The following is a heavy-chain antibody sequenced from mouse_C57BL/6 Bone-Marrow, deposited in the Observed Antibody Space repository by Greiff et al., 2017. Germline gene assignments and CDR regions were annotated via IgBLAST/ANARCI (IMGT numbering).Heavy chain of an antibody. CDR1: GYTFTSYW. J-gene: IGHJ2*01. Sequence: QVQLQQPGAELVKPGASVKLSCKASGYTFTSYWMHWVKQRPGQGLEWLGMIHPNSGSTNYNEKFQSKATLPVDKSSSPAYMILSALTSEDSAVYYCASYGSLGLFDYWGQGTTLTVSS. V-gene: IGHV1-64*01. CDR2: IHPNSGST. CDR3: ASYGSLGLFDY. D-gene: IGHD1-1*01.